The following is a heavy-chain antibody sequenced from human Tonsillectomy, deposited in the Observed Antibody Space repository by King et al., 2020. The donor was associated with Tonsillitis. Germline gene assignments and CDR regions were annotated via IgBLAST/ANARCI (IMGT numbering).Heavy chain of an antibody. D-gene: IGHD4-23*01. V-gene: IGHV1-18*04. CDR2: ISAYNGNI. Sequence: QLVQSGAEVKKPGASVKVSCKASGYTFTSYAINWVRQAPGQRLEWMGWISAYNGNINYAQKLQDRVTMTTDTSTSPAYMELRSLRSDDTAVYYCARGYDYGGYGMDVWGQGTTVTVSS. J-gene: IGHJ6*02. CDR1: GYTFTSYA. CDR3: ARGYDYGGYGMDV.